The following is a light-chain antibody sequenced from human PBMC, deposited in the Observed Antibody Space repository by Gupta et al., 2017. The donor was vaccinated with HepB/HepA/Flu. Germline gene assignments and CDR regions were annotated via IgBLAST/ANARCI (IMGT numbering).Light chain of an antibody. CDR1: QSLSSN. Sequence: EIAMTQSPATLSVSPGERAILSCRASQSLSSNLAWYQQKPGQTPRLLIHGAFTRASGIPAMFSGSGSGTEFTLTISSLQSEDSAVYYCQQHNDWITFGGGTKVEIK. CDR3: QQHNDWIT. V-gene: IGKV3-15*01. J-gene: IGKJ4*01. CDR2: GAF.